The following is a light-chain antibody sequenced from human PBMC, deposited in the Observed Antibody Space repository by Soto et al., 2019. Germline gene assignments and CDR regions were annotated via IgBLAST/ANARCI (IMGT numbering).Light chain of an antibody. CDR1: QSVSSK. CDR2: GVS. J-gene: IGKJ1*01. Sequence: EIVMTQSPDTLSVSPGERATLSCRASQSVSSKLAWYQQKPGQAPRLLIYGVSTRATGIPARFSGSGSGTEFTLTISSLQSEDFAVYYCQQYYNWPPWTFGQGTKVEIK. V-gene: IGKV3-15*01. CDR3: QQYYNWPPWT.